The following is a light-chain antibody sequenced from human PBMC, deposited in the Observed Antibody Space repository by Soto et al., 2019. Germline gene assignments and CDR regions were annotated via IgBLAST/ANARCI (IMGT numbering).Light chain of an antibody. V-gene: IGKV1-39*01. Sequence: DIQMTQSPSSLSASVGDRATISCWASQSISGYLNWYQQKPGKAPKLLIYAASSLQSGVPSRFSGSGSGTDYTLTISSLQPEDFATYSCQQSYSTPGTFGQGTKLEIK. CDR1: QSISGY. CDR3: QQSYSTPGT. CDR2: AAS. J-gene: IGKJ2*02.